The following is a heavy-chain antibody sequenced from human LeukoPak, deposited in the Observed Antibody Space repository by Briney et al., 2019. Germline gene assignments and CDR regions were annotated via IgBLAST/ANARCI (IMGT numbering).Heavy chain of an antibody. D-gene: IGHD5-18*01. Sequence: GGSLRLSCAASGFTFSSYAMSWVRQAPGKGLEWVSAISGSGGSTYYADSVKGRFTISRDNSKNTLYLQMNSLRAEDTAVYYCAKFFVDIMDTAMVTSCCFDYWGQGTLVTVSS. CDR3: AKFFVDIMDTAMVTSCCFDY. CDR2: ISGSGGST. CDR1: GFTFSSYA. J-gene: IGHJ4*02. V-gene: IGHV3-23*01.